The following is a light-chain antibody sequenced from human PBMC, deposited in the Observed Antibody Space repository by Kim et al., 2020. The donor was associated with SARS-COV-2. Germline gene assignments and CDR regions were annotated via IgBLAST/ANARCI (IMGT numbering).Light chain of an antibody. J-gene: IGLJ3*02. CDR2: QDS. CDR3: QAWDSSTGV. CDR1: KVGDKY. V-gene: IGLV3-1*01. Sequence: VSPGQTASITCAGDKVGDKYACWYQQKPGQSPVLVIYQDSKRPSGIPERFAGSNSGNTATLTISGTQAMDEADYYCQAWDSSTGVFGGGTQLTVL.